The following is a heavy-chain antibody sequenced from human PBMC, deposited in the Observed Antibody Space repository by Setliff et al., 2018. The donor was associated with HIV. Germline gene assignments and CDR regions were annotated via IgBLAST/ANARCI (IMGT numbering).Heavy chain of an antibody. D-gene: IGHD1-26*01. CDR3: AKSGDGLYYMDV. J-gene: IGHJ6*03. Sequence: GASVKVSCKASGGTFSNYVISWVRQAPGQGLEWMGGIFPMFGSTNYAQNFQGRVTITADESTGTAYMELSSLRSGDTAVYYCAKSGDGLYYMDVWGKGITVTVSS. CDR1: GGTFSNYV. V-gene: IGHV1-69*13. CDR2: IFPMFGST.